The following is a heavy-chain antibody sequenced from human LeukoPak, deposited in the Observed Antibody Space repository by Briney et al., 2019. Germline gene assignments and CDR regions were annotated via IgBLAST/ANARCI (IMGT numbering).Heavy chain of an antibody. V-gene: IGHV3-21*01. D-gene: IGHD6-13*01. J-gene: IGHJ4*02. CDR1: GFTFSSYS. CDR3: ARRGAAAGFFDY. Sequence: GGSLRLSCAASGFTFSSYSMNWVRQGPGKGLEWVSSISSSSSYIYYADSVKGRFTISRDNAKNSLYLQMNSLRAEDTAVYYCARRGAAAGFFDYWGQGTLVTVSS. CDR2: ISSSSSYI.